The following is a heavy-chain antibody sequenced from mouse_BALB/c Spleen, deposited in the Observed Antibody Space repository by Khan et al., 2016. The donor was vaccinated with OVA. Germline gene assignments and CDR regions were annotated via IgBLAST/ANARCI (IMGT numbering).Heavy chain of an antibody. CDR3: ARAFYNGAWFAY. CDR2: IWAGGST. CDR1: GFSISNYG. Sequence: VQLQESGPGLVAPSQTLSISCPVSGFSISNYGVHWVRQPPGKGLEWLGVIWAGGSTTHHSALMSRLRLTKDNSNNQVFLKRNSLQTDDTAIYYCARAFYNGAWFAYWGQGTLVTVSA. J-gene: IGHJ3*01. V-gene: IGHV2-9*02. D-gene: IGHD1-3*01.